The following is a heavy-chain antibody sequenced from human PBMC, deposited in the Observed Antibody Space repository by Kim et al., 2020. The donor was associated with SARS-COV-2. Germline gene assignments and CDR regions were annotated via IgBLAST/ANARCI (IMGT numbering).Heavy chain of an antibody. J-gene: IGHJ6*01. Sequence: GGSLRLSCAASGFTFDDYAMHWVRQAPGKGLEWVSGISWNSGSIGYADSVKGRFTISRDNAKNSLYLQMNSLRAEDTALYYCAKEKWFGELLGYYYGMD. D-gene: IGHD3-10*01. CDR3: AKEKWFGELLGYYYGMD. CDR2: ISWNSGSI. CDR1: GFTFDDYA. V-gene: IGHV3-9*01.